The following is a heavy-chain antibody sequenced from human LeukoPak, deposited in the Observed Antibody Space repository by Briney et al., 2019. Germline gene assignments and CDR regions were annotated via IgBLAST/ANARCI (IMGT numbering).Heavy chain of an antibody. Sequence: GASVKVSCKASGGTFISYAISWVRQAPGQGLEWMGIINPSGGSTSYAQKFQGRVTMTRDMSTSTVYMELSSLRSEDTAVYYCARDLRGGGSYYWGQGTLVTVSS. V-gene: IGHV1-46*01. CDR2: INPSGGST. J-gene: IGHJ4*02. CDR3: ARDLRGGGSYY. D-gene: IGHD2-15*01. CDR1: GGTFISYA.